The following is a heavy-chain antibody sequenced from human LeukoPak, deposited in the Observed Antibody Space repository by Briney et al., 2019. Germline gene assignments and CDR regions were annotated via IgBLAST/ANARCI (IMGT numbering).Heavy chain of an antibody. CDR1: GGSISSGGYY. V-gene: IGHV4-31*03. J-gene: IGHJ5*02. CDR2: IYYSGST. D-gene: IGHD3-10*01. Sequence: SETLSLTCTVSGGSISSGGYYWRWIRQHPGKGLEWIGYIYYSGSTYYNPSLKSRVTISVDTSKNQFSLKLSSVTAADTAVYYCARGGEGSGSYSWFDPWGQGTLVTVSS. CDR3: ARGGEGSGSYSWFDP.